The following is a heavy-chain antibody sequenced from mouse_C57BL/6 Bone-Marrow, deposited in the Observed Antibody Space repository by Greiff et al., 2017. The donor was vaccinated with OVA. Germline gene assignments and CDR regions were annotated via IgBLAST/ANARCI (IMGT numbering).Heavy chain of an antibody. CDR2: IHPNSGST. CDR3: ATVITTPHWYFDD. Sequence: QVQLQQPGAELVKPGASVKLSCKASGYTFTSYWMHWVKQRPGQGLEWIGMIHPNSGSTNYNEKFKSKATLTVDKSSSTAYMQLSSLTSEDSAVYYGATVITTPHWYFDDWGTGTTVTVSS. V-gene: IGHV1-64*01. CDR1: GYTFTSYW. D-gene: IGHD1-1*01. J-gene: IGHJ1*03.